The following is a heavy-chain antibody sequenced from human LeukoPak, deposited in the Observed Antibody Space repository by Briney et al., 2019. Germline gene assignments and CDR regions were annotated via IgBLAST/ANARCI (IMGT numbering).Heavy chain of an antibody. D-gene: IGHD6-19*01. Sequence: PGESLKISGKGAGYSFTSCWIGWLRKMPRKGRDGRGSIYPGDSGTKYSPSFQGKVTIPADKSIRTAYLQWSSLKASDTAMYYCASHLTYASAWYCPDYWRKGTVVSVLS. J-gene: IGHJ4*02. V-gene: IGHV5-51*01. CDR1: GYSFTSCW. CDR2: IYPGDSGT. CDR3: ASHLTYASAWYCPDY.